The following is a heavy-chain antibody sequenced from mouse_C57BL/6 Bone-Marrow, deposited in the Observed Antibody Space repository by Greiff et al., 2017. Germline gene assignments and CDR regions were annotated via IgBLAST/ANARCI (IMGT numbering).Heavy chain of an antibody. Sequence: VQLVESGAELAKPGASVKLSCKASGYTFTSYWMHWVKQRPGQGLEWIGYINPSSGYTKYNQKFKDKATLTADKSSSTAYMQLSSLTYEGSAVYYCARSYYSNFYYAMDYWGQGTSVTVSS. V-gene: IGHV1-7*01. D-gene: IGHD2-5*01. CDR3: ARSYYSNFYYAMDY. CDR2: INPSSGYT. CDR1: GYTFTSYW. J-gene: IGHJ4*01.